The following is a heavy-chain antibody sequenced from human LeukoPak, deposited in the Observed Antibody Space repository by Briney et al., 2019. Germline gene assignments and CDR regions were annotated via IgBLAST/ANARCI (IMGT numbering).Heavy chain of an antibody. J-gene: IGHJ4*02. V-gene: IGHV4-59*01. CDR3: ARLATYYDFWSGYYNPSYFDY. CDR2: IYYSGST. CDR1: GGSISSYY. Sequence: SETLSLTCTVSGGSISSYYWSWIRQPPGKGLEWIGYIYYSGSTNYNPSLKSRVTISVDTSKNQFSLKLSSVTAADTAVYYCARLATYYDFWSGYYNPSYFDYWGQGTLVTVSS. D-gene: IGHD3-3*01.